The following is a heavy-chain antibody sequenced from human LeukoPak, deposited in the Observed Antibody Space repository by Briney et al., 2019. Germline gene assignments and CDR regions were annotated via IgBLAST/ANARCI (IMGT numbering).Heavy chain of an antibody. J-gene: IGHJ6*03. CDR2: ISWNSGSI. V-gene: IGHV3-9*03. CDR1: GFTFDDYA. D-gene: IGHD1-26*01. Sequence: GGSLRLSCAASGFTFDDYAMHWVRHAPGKGLEWVSGISWNSGSIGYADSVKGRFTISRDNAKNSLYLQMNSLRAEDMALYYCAKGGGTWDYYYMDVWGKGTTVTVSS. CDR3: AKGGGTWDYYYMDV.